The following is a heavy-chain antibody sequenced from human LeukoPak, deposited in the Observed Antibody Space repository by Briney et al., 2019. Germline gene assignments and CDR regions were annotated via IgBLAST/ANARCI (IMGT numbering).Heavy chain of an antibody. V-gene: IGHV4-4*07. CDR2: IYTSGST. Sequence: SETLSLTCTVSGGSISSYYWSWIRQPAGKGLEWIGRIYTSGSTNYNPSLKSRVTMSVDTSKNQFSLKLSSVTAADTAVYYCAREIYYDSSGYPYDAFDIWGQGTMVTVSS. CDR3: AREIYYDSSGYPYDAFDI. CDR1: GGSISSYY. D-gene: IGHD3-22*01. J-gene: IGHJ3*02.